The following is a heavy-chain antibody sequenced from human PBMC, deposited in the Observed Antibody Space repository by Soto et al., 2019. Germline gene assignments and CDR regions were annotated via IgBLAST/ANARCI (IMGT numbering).Heavy chain of an antibody. V-gene: IGHV3-73*02. Sequence: EVQLVESRGGLVQPGGSLKLSCAASGFTISGSAVHWVRQASGKGLEWVGRIRSKANNYATAYAASVQGRFTIFRDDLKNTAYLQMNSLKTEDTAVYYCTNPQVYYGMDVWGQGTTVTVSS. CDR1: GFTISGSA. CDR3: TNPQVYYGMDV. CDR2: IRSKANNYAT. J-gene: IGHJ6*02.